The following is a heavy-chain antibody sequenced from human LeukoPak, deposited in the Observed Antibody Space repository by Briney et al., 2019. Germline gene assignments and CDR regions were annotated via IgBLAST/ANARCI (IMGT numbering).Heavy chain of an antibody. D-gene: IGHD3-3*01. CDR2: IKQDGSEK. Sequence: GGSLRLSCAASGFTFISYWMSWVRQAPGKGLEWVANIKQDGSEKYYVDSVKGRFTISRDNAKNSLYLQMNSLRAEDTAVYYCARTSSTIPGIWFDPWGQGTLVTVSS. J-gene: IGHJ5*02. V-gene: IGHV3-7*03. CDR1: GFTFISYW. CDR3: ARTSSTIPGIWFDP.